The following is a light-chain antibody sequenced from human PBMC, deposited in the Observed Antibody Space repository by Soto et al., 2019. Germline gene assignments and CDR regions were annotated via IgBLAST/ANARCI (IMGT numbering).Light chain of an antibody. J-gene: IGKJ1*01. V-gene: IGKV1-5*03. CDR1: QSVSSW. Sequence: DIQMTQSPSTLPASVGDRVTITCRASQSVSSWLAWYQQKPGKAPKLLIYKASSLESGVPSRFSGSASGTEFTLTISSLQPDDFATYYCQLYYNYSTFGQGTKVDIK. CDR2: KAS. CDR3: QLYYNYST.